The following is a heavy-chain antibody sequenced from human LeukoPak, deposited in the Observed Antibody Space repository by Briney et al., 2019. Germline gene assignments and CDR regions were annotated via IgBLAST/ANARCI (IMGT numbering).Heavy chain of an antibody. V-gene: IGHV1-69*02. CDR1: GGTFSSYT. CDR2: IIPILGIA. J-gene: IGHJ4*02. CDR3: ARSLRDFWSGYHDY. Sequence: SVKVSCKASGGTFSSYTISWVRRAPGQGLEWMGRIIPILGIANYAQKFQGRVTITADKSTSTAYMELSSLRSEDTAVYYCARSLRDFWSGYHDYWGQGTLVTVSS. D-gene: IGHD3-3*01.